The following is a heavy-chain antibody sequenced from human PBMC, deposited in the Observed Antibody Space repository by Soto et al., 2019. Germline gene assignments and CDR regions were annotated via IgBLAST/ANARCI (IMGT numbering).Heavy chain of an antibody. CDR2: IIPVFGTT. CDR1: GGTFSHYT. J-gene: IGHJ6*02. CDR3: ARSSPYIVVRKPTGNQDYYGMDV. V-gene: IGHV1-69*01. D-gene: IGHD2-2*01. Sequence: QVQLVQSGAEVKKPGSSVKVFCKASGGTFSHYTISWVRQAPGQGLEWMGGIIPVFGTTDYEQKFQGRVTITADGSTSTAYMKLSSLRSTDTAVYYCARSSPYIVVRKPTGNQDYYGMDVWGQGTTVTVSS.